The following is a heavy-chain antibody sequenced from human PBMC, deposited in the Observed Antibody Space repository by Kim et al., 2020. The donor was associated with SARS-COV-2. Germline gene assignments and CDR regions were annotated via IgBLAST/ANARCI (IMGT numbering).Heavy chain of an antibody. J-gene: IGHJ4*02. CDR2: INHSGST. CDR1: GGSFSGYY. V-gene: IGHV4-34*01. Sequence: SETLSLTCAVYGGSFSGYYWSWIRQPPGKGLEWIGEINHSGSTNYNPSLKSRVTISVDTSKNQFSLKLSSVTAADTAVYYCARGKNSEGYSSSWYNPRKYYFDYWGQGTLVTVSS. D-gene: IGHD6-13*01. CDR3: ARGKNSEGYSSSWYNPRKYYFDY.